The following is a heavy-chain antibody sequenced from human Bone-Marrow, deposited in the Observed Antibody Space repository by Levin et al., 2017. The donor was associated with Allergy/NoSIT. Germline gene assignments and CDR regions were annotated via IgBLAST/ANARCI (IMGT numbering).Heavy chain of an antibody. J-gene: IGHJ4*02. D-gene: IGHD3-10*01. CDR2: FSYSGNT. CDR3: ATSGSGNYYQFDY. V-gene: IGHV4-39*01. Sequence: SETLSLICTVSGASISSSNYYWGWIRQPPGRGLEWIGSFSYSGNTYYNPSLKSRVTISVDTSKNQFSLKLSSVTATDTAVYFCATSGSGNYYQFDYWGQGTLVTVSS. CDR1: GASISSSNYY.